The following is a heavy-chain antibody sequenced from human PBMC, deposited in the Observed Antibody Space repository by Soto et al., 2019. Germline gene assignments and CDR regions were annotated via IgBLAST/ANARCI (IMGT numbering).Heavy chain of an antibody. Sequence: ELQLVESGGGLVQPGGSLRLSCAASGFTFSLYWMHWVRQVPGKGLVWVSGINSDGSSTTYADSVKGRITISRDNAKNTLYLQMSSLRAEDTAVYYCARVPTYPYYFDYWGQGTLVTVSS. V-gene: IGHV3-74*01. CDR1: GFTFSLYW. CDR3: ARVPTYPYYFDY. J-gene: IGHJ4*02. CDR2: INSDGSST. D-gene: IGHD3-16*01.